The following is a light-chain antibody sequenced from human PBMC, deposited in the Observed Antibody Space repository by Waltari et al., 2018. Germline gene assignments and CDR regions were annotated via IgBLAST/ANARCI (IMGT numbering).Light chain of an antibody. J-gene: IGKJ3*01. V-gene: IGKV4-1*01. CDR2: WAS. CDR1: HSVLYNSNNKNY. Sequence: DIVMTQSQDSLAVSLGERAPITCKSRHSVLYNSNNKNYLGWYQEKPEQPPKLLIYWASTRESGVPYPFSCSGSGTDFPLTISSLQAEDVAVYYCQQFYSIPFTFGPGTKVDIK. CDR3: QQFYSIPFT.